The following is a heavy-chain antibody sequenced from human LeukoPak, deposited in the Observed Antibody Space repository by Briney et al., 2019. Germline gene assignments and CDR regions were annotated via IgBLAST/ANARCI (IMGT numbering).Heavy chain of an antibody. CDR3: ARSCRILDIVATIRARLGGNGFDI. CDR1: GGSISSSSYY. J-gene: IGHJ3*02. V-gene: IGHV4-39*07. D-gene: IGHD5-12*01. CDR2: IYHSGCT. Sequence: PSETLSFTCTVSGGSISSSSYYWGWIRQPPGKGLEWIGSIYHSGCTYYNPSLKSRVTIAVETSKNQFSLKLSSVTAADKAVYYCARSCRILDIVATIRARLGGNGFDIWGQGTMVTVST.